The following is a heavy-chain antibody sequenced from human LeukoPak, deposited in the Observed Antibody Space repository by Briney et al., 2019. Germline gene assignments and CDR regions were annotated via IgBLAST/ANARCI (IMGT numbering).Heavy chain of an antibody. J-gene: IGHJ4*02. CDR1: GYTFTGYY. V-gene: IGHV1-2*02. Sequence: ASVKASCKASGYTFTGYYMHWVRQAPGQGLEWMGWINPNSGGTNYAQKFQGRVTMTRDTSISTAYMELSRLRSDDTAVYYCARDRYSSGHLDYWGQGTLVTVSS. CDR2: INPNSGGT. CDR3: ARDRYSSGHLDY. D-gene: IGHD6-19*01.